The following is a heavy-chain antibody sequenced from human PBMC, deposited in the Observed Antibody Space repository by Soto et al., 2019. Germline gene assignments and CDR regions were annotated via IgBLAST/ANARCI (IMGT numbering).Heavy chain of an antibody. V-gene: IGHV4-39*01. CDR2: FYYSGST. D-gene: IGHD1-1*01. J-gene: IGHJ4*02. CDR3: ARRNIYWNGGLFDDY. CDR1: GGSISSSSYY. Sequence: SETLSLTCTVSGGSISSSSYYWGWIRQPPGKGLEWIGSFYYSGSTYYNPSLKSRVTISVDTSKNQFSLKLTSVTAADTAVYYCARRNIYWNGGLFDDYWGQGTLVTVSS.